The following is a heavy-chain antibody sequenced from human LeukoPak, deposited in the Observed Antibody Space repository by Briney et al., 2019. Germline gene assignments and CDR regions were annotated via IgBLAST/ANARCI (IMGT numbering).Heavy chain of an antibody. J-gene: IGHJ4*02. Sequence: GASVKVSCKASGYTFTGYYMHWVRQAPGQGLEWMGWINPNSGGTNYAQKFQGWVTMTRDTSISTAYMELSRLRSDDTAVYYCARDQSLNYDYVWGSYPVFDYWGQGTLVTVSS. CDR1: GYTFTGYY. V-gene: IGHV1-2*04. CDR2: INPNSGGT. D-gene: IGHD3-16*01. CDR3: ARDQSLNYDYVWGSYPVFDY.